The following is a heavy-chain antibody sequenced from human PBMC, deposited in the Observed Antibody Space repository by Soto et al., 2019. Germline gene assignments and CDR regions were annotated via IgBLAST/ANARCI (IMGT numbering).Heavy chain of an antibody. CDR2: IWYDGSNK. V-gene: IGHV3-33*08. J-gene: IGHJ6*02. Sequence: GGSLRLSCAASGFTFSSHAMHWVRQAPGKGLEWVAVIWYDGSNKYYADSVKGRFTISRDNSKNTLYLQMNSLRAEDTAVYYCARDHWNYGHYYYGMDVWGQGTTVTVSS. CDR3: ARDHWNYGHYYYGMDV. CDR1: GFTFSSHA. D-gene: IGHD1-7*01.